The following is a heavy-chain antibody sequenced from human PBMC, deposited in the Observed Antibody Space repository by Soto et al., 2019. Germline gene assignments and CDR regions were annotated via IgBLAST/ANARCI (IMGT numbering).Heavy chain of an antibody. D-gene: IGHD6-19*01. CDR1: GGSISSYY. Sequence: QVQLQESGPGLVKPSETLSLTCTVSGGSISSYYWSWIRQPPGKGLEWIGYIYYSGSTNYNPSLKSRVTISVDTSKNQFSLKLSSVTAADTAVYYCARDPGDSSGWYSPAEYFDYWGQGTLVTVSS. V-gene: IGHV4-59*01. CDR2: IYYSGST. CDR3: ARDPGDSSGWYSPAEYFDY. J-gene: IGHJ4*02.